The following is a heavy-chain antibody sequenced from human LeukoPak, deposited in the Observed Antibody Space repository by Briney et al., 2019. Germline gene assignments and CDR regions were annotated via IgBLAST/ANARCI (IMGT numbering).Heavy chain of an antibody. Sequence: SETLSLTCTVSGGSISSSTYHWSWVRQPPGKGLEWIGSIYYSGSTYYNPSLKSRVTISVDTSKNQFSLKLSSVTAADTAVYYCARHSKYYDILTGYGYFDYWGQGTLVTVSS. CDR3: ARHSKYYDILTGYGYFDY. CDR1: GGSISSSTYH. V-gene: IGHV4-39*01. J-gene: IGHJ4*02. CDR2: IYYSGST. D-gene: IGHD3-9*01.